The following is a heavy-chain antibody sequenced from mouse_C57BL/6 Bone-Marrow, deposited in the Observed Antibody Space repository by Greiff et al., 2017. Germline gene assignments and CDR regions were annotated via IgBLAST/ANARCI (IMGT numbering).Heavy chain of an antibody. D-gene: IGHD1-2*01. CDR1: GYTFTSYW. J-gene: IGHJ2*01. CDR2: IDPSDSYT. V-gene: IGHV1-69*01. Sequence: QVQLQQPGAELVMPGASVKLSCKASGYTFTSYWMHWVKQRPGQGLEWIGEIDPSDSYTNYNQKFKGKFTLTVDKSSSTAYMQLSSLTSEDSAVYYCARLGERPYYFDYWGQGTTLTVSS. CDR3: ARLGERPYYFDY.